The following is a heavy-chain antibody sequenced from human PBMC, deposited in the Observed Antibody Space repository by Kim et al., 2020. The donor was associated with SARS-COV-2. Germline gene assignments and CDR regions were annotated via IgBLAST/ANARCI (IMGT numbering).Heavy chain of an antibody. D-gene: IGHD4-17*01. CDR3: AKDLVDYGDYVPYWYFDL. J-gene: IGHJ2*01. Sequence: KGRLTISRDNSKNTLYLQMNSLRAEDTAVYYCAKDLVDYGDYVPYWYFDLWGRGTLVTVSS. V-gene: IGHV3-23*01.